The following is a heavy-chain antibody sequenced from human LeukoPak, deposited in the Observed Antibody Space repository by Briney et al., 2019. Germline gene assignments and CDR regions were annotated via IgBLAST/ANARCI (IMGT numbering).Heavy chain of an antibody. CDR1: GFTFSSYG. V-gene: IGHV3-30*18. Sequence: GRPLRLSCAASGFTFSSYGMHWVRQAPGKGLEWVAVISYDGSNKYYADSVKGRFTISRDNSKNTLYLQMNSLRAEDTAVYYCAKGNRPYYFDYWGQGTLVTVSS. CDR3: AKGNRPYYFDY. D-gene: IGHD1-14*01. J-gene: IGHJ4*02. CDR2: ISYDGSNK.